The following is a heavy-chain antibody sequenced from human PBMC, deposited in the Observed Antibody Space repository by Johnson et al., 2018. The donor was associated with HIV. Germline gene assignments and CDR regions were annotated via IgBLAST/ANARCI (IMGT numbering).Heavy chain of an antibody. J-gene: IGHJ3*02. D-gene: IGHD3-3*01. CDR3: ARVSDFGVVILGAFDI. CDR2: INWNGGSI. Sequence: VQVLESGGGVIRPGGSLRLSCAASGFTFDDYGMSWVRQAPGKGLEWVSGINWNGGSIGYADSVKGRFTISRDNAKNSLYLQMNSPRAEDTAIYHCARVSDFGVVILGAFDIWGQGTMVSVSS. CDR1: GFTFDDYG. V-gene: IGHV3-20*01.